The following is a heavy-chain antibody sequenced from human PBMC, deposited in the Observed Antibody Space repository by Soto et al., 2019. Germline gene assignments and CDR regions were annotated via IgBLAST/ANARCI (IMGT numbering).Heavy chain of an antibody. J-gene: IGHJ4*02. D-gene: IGHD3-10*01. CDR1: GGSISSSSYY. V-gene: IGHV4-39*01. CDR3: ARHDITMVRGLS. CDR2: IYYSGST. Sequence: QLQLQESGPGLVKPSETLSLTCTVSGGSISSSSYYWGWIRQPPGKGLEWIGSIYYSGSTYYNPSLKSRVTISVDTSKNQFSLKLSSVTAADTAVYYCARHDITMVRGLSWGQGTLVTVSS.